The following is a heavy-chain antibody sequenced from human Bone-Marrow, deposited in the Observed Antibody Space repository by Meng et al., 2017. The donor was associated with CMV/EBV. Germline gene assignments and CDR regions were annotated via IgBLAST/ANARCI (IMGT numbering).Heavy chain of an antibody. V-gene: IGHV3-30*18. D-gene: IGHD2-15*01. CDR2: ISYDGSNK. Sequence: QVQLVESGGGVVQPGRSLRLSCAASGFTFSNYGMHWVRQAPGKGLEWVAVISYDGSNKYYGESVKGRFTISRDNSKNTLYMQMNSLRAEDTALYYCAKDLGGGSSYGSDWGQGTLVTVSS. J-gene: IGHJ4*02. CDR3: AKDLGGGSSYGSD. CDR1: GFTFSNYG.